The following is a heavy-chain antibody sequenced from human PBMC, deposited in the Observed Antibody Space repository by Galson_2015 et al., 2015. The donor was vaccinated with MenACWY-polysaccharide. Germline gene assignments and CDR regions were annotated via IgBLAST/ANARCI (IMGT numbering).Heavy chain of an antibody. CDR1: GFTFSSYA. CDR2: FSGSGGRT. J-gene: IGHJ6*02. Sequence: SLRLSCAASGFTFSSYAMSWVRQAPGKGLEWVSAFSGSGGRTYHADSVKGRFTISRDSSKNTLYLQMNSLRAEDTAAYYCAKPRDGFIDYYYGMDVWGQGTTVTVSS. D-gene: IGHD3-10*01. V-gene: IGHV3-23*01. CDR3: AKPRDGFIDYYYGMDV.